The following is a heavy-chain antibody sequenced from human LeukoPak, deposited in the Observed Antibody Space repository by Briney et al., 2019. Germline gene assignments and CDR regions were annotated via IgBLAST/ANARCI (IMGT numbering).Heavy chain of an antibody. CDR3: ARHWDDSLTGYAFDI. CDR1: GGSISGSY. D-gene: IGHD3-9*01. J-gene: IGHJ3*02. Sequence: SETLSLTCSVSGGSISGSYWNWIRQPAGKGLEWIGRIYSSGSTNYNPSLKSRVIMSVDTSKNQLSLKLTSVTAADTAVYYCARHWDDSLTGYAFDIGAQGTMVTVSS. CDR2: IYSSGST. V-gene: IGHV4-4*07.